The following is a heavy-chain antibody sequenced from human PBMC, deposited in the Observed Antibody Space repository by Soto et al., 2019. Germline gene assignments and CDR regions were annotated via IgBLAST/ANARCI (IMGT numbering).Heavy chain of an antibody. J-gene: IGHJ4*02. CDR3: ARAEWDLPGVYYFDY. V-gene: IGHV4-30-4*01. CDR1: DGSISIGDYY. D-gene: IGHD1-26*01. CDR2: IYYSGST. Sequence: SETLSLTCTVSDGSISIGDYYWSWIRQPPGKGLEWIGYIYYSGSTYYNPSLKSRVTISVDTSKNQFSLKLSSVTAADTAVYYCARAEWDLPGVYYFDYWGQGTMVTVSS.